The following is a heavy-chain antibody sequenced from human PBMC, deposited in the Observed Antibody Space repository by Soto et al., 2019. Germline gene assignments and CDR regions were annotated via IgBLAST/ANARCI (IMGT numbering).Heavy chain of an antibody. D-gene: IGHD6-19*01. Sequence: QVQLVQSGAEVKKPGASVKVSCKASGYTFTSYGISWVRQAPGQGLEWMGWISAYNGNTNYAQKLQGRVTMTTDTSTSTAYIELRSLRSDDTAVYYCARDTPVDQQWLVHFDYWGQGTLVTVSS. CDR2: ISAYNGNT. V-gene: IGHV1-18*04. CDR1: GYTFTSYG. CDR3: ARDTPVDQQWLVHFDY. J-gene: IGHJ4*02.